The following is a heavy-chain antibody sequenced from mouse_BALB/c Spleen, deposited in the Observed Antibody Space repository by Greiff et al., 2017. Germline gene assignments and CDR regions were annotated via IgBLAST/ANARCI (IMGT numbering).Heavy chain of an antibody. J-gene: IGHJ2*01. CDR3: TRGLLRLDY. CDR1: GYTFTSYW. V-gene: IGHV1-69*02. D-gene: IGHD1-2*01. CDR2: IYPSDSYT. Sequence: QVQLQQPGAELVRPGASVKLSCKASGYTFTSYWINWVKQRPGQGLEWIGNIYPSDSYTNYNQKFKDKATLTVDKSSSTAYMQLSSPTSEDSAVYYCTRGLLRLDYWGQGTTLTVSS.